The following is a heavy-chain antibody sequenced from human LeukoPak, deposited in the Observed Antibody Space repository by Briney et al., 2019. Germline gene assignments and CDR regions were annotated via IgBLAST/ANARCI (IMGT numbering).Heavy chain of an antibody. V-gene: IGHV3-23*01. Sequence: PGGSLRLSCAASGFTFSSYAISWVRQAPGKGLEWVSVISGSGGSTYYADSVKGRFTISRDNSKNILYLQMNSLRAEDTALYYCARAGAMYYFDFWGQGTLVTVSS. CDR3: ARAGAMYYFDF. CDR2: ISGSGGST. D-gene: IGHD2-2*01. CDR1: GFTFSSYA. J-gene: IGHJ4*02.